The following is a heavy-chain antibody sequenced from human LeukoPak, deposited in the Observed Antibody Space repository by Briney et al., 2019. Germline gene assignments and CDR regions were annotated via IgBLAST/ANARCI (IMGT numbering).Heavy chain of an antibody. CDR3: AKDLSGVSFDAFDI. CDR1: GFTFDDYA. J-gene: IGHJ3*02. V-gene: IGHV3-9*01. D-gene: IGHD2-15*01. Sequence: GGSLRLSCAASGFTFDDYAMHWVRQAPGKGLEWVSGISWNSGSIGYADSVKGRFTISRDNAKNSLYLQMNSLRAEDTALYYCAKDLSGVSFDAFDIRGQGTMVTVSS. CDR2: ISWNSGSI.